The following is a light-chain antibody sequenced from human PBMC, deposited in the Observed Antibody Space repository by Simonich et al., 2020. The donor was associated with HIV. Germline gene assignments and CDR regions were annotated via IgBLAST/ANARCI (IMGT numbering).Light chain of an antibody. CDR1: SGSVSNSYY. J-gene: IGLJ3*02. CDR2: STN. V-gene: IGLV8-61*01. Sequence: QTVVTQEPSFSVSPGGTVTLTCDLSSGSVSNSYYPSWYQQTPGQAPRTLIYSTNTRSSGVPDRFSGSILGNKAALTITGAQADDESDYYCVLYMGSGISVFGGGTKLTVL. CDR3: VLYMGSGISV.